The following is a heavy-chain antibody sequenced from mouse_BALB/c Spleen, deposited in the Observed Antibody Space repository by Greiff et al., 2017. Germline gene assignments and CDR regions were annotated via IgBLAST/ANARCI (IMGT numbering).Heavy chain of an antibody. D-gene: IGHD1-1*01. J-gene: IGHJ4*01. V-gene: IGHV5-6-5*01. CDR2: ISSGGST. Sequence: EVMLVESGGGLVKPGGSLKLSCAASGFTFTSYAMSWVRQTPEKRLEWVAFISSGGSTYYPDSVKGRFTISRDNARNVLYLQMSSLRSEDTAMYYCARDSCYSDSNAMDYWGQGTSVTVSS. CDR1: GFTFTSYA. CDR3: ARDSCYSDSNAMDY.